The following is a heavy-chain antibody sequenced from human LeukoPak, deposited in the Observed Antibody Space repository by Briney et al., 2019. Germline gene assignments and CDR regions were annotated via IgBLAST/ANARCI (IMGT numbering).Heavy chain of an antibody. Sequence: GGSLRLSCAASGFTFSGHNMNWVRRAPGKGLEWISFVSISSGTIYYADSVKGRFTISRDNAKNSLYLQMNSLRAEDTAVYYCARGRSQYYYGSGSERLYYYYGMDVWGQGTTVTVSS. CDR3: ARGRSQYYYGSGSERLYYYYGMDV. CDR1: GFTFSGHN. V-gene: IGHV3-48*04. J-gene: IGHJ6*02. CDR2: VSISSGTI. D-gene: IGHD3-10*01.